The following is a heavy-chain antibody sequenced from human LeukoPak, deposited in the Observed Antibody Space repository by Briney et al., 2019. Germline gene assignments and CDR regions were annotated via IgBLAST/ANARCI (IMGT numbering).Heavy chain of an antibody. D-gene: IGHD7-27*01. CDR2: IATSDGNT. J-gene: IGHJ4*02. V-gene: IGHV3-23*01. CDR3: AKDGGLWVSAHWGDS. Sequence: PGGSMTLSCAASGFYFSSYTISWVRQAPWKGLEWVSSIATSDGNTYYADSVKGRFTVSRDNSKNTLYLQMNSLRAEDTAVYYCAKDGGLWVSAHWGDSWGRGTLVTVSS. CDR1: GFYFSSYT.